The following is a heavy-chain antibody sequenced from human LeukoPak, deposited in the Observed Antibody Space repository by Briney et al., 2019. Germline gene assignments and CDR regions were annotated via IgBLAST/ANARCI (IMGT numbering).Heavy chain of an antibody. CDR1: GGSISSHY. CDR2: ISYTGST. D-gene: IGHD4-17*01. J-gene: IGHJ3*01. V-gene: IGHV4-59*11. Sequence: SETLTLTCTVSGGSISSHYWTWIRQSPGPGLEWIGYISYTGSTNYNPSLKSRVTLSVDTSKNQFSLKLSSVTAADTAVYYCARDPTTVTKGFDVWGQGTVVTVAS. CDR3: ARDPTTVTKGFDV.